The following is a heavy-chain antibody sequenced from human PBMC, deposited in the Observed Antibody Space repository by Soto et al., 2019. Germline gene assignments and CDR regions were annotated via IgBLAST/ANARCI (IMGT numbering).Heavy chain of an antibody. Sequence: SETLSLTCTVSGGSISSYYWSWIRQPPGKGLEWIGYIYYSGSTNYNPSLKSRVTISVGTSKNQFSLKLSSVTAADTAVYYCARRGVVRGVVLFDYWGQGTLVTVSS. D-gene: IGHD3-10*01. CDR3: ARRGVVRGVVLFDY. CDR1: GGSISSYY. J-gene: IGHJ4*02. V-gene: IGHV4-59*08. CDR2: IYYSGST.